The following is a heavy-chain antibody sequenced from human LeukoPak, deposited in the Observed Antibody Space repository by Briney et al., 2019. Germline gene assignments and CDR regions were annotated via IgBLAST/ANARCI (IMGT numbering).Heavy chain of an antibody. D-gene: IGHD1-26*01. CDR2: IDPGDSDT. CDR3: ARRYSGSYSAFDI. Sequence: GESLKISCKGSGYSFSSYWIGWVRQMPGKGLEWMGIIDPGDSDTRYSPSFQGQVTISADKSISTAYLQWSSLKASDTAMYYCARRYSGSYSAFDIWSQGTMVTVSS. J-gene: IGHJ3*02. CDR1: GYSFSSYW. V-gene: IGHV5-51*01.